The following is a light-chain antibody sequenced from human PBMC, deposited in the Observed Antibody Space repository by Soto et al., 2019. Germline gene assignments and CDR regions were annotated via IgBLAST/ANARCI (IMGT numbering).Light chain of an antibody. V-gene: IGKV3-11*01. CDR2: DAS. Sequence: EIVLTQSPATLSLSPGERATLSCRASQSISSYLAWYQQKPGQAPRLLIYDASNRATDIPARFTGSGSGTDFTLTTSSLEPEDFAVYYGQQRSNWPPTFGQGTKLEI. CDR1: QSISSY. J-gene: IGKJ2*01. CDR3: QQRSNWPPT.